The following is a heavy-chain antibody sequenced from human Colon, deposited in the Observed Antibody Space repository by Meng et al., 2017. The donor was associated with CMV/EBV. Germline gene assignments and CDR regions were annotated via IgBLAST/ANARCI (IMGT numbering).Heavy chain of an antibody. Sequence: ASVKVSCKASGYTLISYYIHWVRQAPGQGLEWMGTINPSDGGTSHAQKFQGRVTLTRDTSTSTVYMELSSLRSEDTAMYYCARGYCSGGQCPLDPWGQGTLVTVSS. CDR2: INPSDGGT. J-gene: IGHJ5*02. CDR3: ARGYCSGGQCPLDP. V-gene: IGHV1-46*01. CDR1: GYTLISYY. D-gene: IGHD2-15*01.